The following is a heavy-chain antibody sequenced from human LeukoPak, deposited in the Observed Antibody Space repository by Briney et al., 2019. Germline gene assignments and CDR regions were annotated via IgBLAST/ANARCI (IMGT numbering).Heavy chain of an antibody. V-gene: IGHV4-34*01. Sequence: SETLSLTCAVYGGSFSGYYWSWIRQPPGKGLEWIGEINHSGSTNYNPSLKSRVTISVDTSKNQFSLKLSSVTAADTAVYYCARHRSVAGTYFVYYYYMDVWGKGTTVTISS. CDR2: INHSGST. CDR3: ARHRSVAGTYFVYYYYMDV. J-gene: IGHJ6*03. CDR1: GGSFSGYY. D-gene: IGHD6-19*01.